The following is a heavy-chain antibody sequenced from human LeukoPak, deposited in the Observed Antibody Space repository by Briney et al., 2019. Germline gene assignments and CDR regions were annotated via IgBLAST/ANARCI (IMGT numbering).Heavy chain of an antibody. CDR2: INPNSGGT. D-gene: IGHD3-22*01. CDR3: ARWGSGYLTYYFDY. J-gene: IGHJ4*02. CDR1: GYTFTGYY. V-gene: IGHV1-2*02. Sequence: GASVKVSCKASGYTFTGYYMHWVRQAPGQGLEWMGWINPNSGGTNYAQKFQGRVTMTRDTSISAAYMELSRLRSDDTAVYYCARWGSGYLTYYFDYWGQGTLVTVSS.